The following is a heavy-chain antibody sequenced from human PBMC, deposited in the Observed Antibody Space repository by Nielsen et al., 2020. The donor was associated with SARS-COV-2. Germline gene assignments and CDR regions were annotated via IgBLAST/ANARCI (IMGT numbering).Heavy chain of an antibody. V-gene: IGHV1-69*05. J-gene: IGHJ6*02. CDR2: IIPIFGTA. Sequence: WVRQAPGQGLEWMGGIIPIFGTANYAQKFQGRVTMTRDTSTSTVYMELSSLRSEDTAVYYCARLPRSPHYYYYGMDVWGQGTTVTVSS. CDR3: ARLPRSPHYYYYGMDV.